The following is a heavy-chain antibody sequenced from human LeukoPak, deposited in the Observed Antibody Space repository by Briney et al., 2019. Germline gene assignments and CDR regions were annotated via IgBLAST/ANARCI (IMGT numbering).Heavy chain of an antibody. D-gene: IGHD4-23*01. CDR1: GFTFSSHW. Sequence: PGGSLRLSCGASGFTFSSHWMSWVRQVPGKGLEWVANIKQGGSEKYYVDSVEGRFTISRDNAKNSLYLQMNSLRAEDTAVYFCARDQTTVGLDFWGQGTLVSVSS. V-gene: IGHV3-7*03. CDR3: ARDQTTVGLDF. J-gene: IGHJ4*02. CDR2: IKQGGSEK.